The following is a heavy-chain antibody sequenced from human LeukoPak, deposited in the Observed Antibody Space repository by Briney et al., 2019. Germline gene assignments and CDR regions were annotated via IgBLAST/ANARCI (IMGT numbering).Heavy chain of an antibody. CDR1: GFTFSSYA. CDR2: ISGSGGST. CDR3: AKIGSAGMAAAANLNYFDY. Sequence: GGSLRLSCAASGFTFSSYAMSWVRQAPGKGLEWVSAISGSGGSTYYADSVKGRFTISRDNSKNTLYLQMNSLRAEDTAVYYCAKIGSAGMAAAANLNYFDYWGQGTLVTVSS. D-gene: IGHD6-13*01. V-gene: IGHV3-23*01. J-gene: IGHJ4*02.